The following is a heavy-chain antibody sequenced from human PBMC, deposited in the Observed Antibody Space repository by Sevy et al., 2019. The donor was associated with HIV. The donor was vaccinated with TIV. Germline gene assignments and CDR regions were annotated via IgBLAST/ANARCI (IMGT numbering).Heavy chain of an antibody. J-gene: IGHJ3*02. CDR1: GYTFTSHA. V-gene: IGHV7-4-1*02. CDR3: ARVGAATGSDAFDIWGSTFDI. Sequence: ASVKVSCKASGYTFTSHAMLWVRQAPGQGLEWMGWINTNTGNPTYGQGFTGRFVFSLDTSVSTAYLQISSLKAADTDVYYCARVGAATGSDAFDIWGSTFDIWGQGTMVTVSS. CDR2: INTNTGNP. D-gene: IGHD6-13*01.